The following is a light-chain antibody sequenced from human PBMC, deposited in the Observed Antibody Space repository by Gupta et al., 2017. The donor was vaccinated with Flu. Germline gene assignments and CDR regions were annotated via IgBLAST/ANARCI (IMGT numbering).Light chain of an antibody. V-gene: IGKV3-20*01. CDR2: STS. Sequence: EIVLTQSPGTLSLSPGERATLSCRASQSVSSLYLAWHQQRPGQSPRLLIYSTSMRATGIPDRFSGSGSGTDFTLIIDKVEPDDSAVYFCHQSNGAPPWTFGQGTKVEIK. CDR3: HQSNGAPPWT. J-gene: IGKJ1*01. CDR1: QSVSSLY.